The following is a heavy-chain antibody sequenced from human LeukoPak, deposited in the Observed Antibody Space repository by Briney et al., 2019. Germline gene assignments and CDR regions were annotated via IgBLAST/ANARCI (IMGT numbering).Heavy chain of an antibody. CDR1: GFTFDDYG. D-gene: IGHD6-13*01. V-gene: IGHV3-20*03. CDR2: INWDGGNT. J-gene: IGHJ4*02. CDR3: ARDVSSNWYSFNL. Sequence: GGSLRVSSEHPGFTFDDYGMSWVRQAPGKGLECVCGINWDGGNTHSAESVRGRFTISRDNAKNSLFLQMSSLRAEDTALYYCARDVSSNWYSFNLWGQGTLVTVSS.